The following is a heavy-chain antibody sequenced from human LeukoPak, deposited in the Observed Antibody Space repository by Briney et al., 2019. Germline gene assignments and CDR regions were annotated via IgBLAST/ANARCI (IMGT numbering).Heavy chain of an antibody. J-gene: IGHJ6*02. CDR1: GFTFSSYA. Sequence: GGSLRLSCAASGFTFSSYAMSWVRQAPGNGLEWVSAISGSGGSTYYADSVKGRFTISRDNAKNSLYLQMNSLRAEDTAVYYCARDLSLQFNYYGMGVWGQGTTVTVSS. V-gene: IGHV3-23*01. D-gene: IGHD4-4*01. CDR2: ISGSGGST. CDR3: ARDLSLQFNYYGMGV.